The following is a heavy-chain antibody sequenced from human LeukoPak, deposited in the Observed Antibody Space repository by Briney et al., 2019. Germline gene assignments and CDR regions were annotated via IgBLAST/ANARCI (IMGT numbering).Heavy chain of an antibody. D-gene: IGHD5-24*01. V-gene: IGHV3-33*06. CDR2: IWYDGSNK. CDR1: GFTFSSYG. J-gene: IGHJ4*02. Sequence: GGSLRLSCAASGFTFSSYGMHWVRQAPGKGLEWVAVIWYDGSNKYYAVSVKGRFTISRDNSKNTLYLQMNSLRAEDTAVYYCAKARSGMATALDYWGQGTLVTVSS. CDR3: AKARSGMATALDY.